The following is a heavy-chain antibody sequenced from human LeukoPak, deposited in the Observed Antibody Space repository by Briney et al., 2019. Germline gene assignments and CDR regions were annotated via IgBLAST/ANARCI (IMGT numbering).Heavy chain of an antibody. V-gene: IGHV4-39*07. CDR3: ARAATRCGGDCYSGDLDY. CDR2: INHSGST. D-gene: IGHD2-21*02. J-gene: IGHJ4*02. CDR1: GGSISSSSYY. Sequence: SETLSLTCTVSGGSISSSSYYWSWIRQPPGKGLEWIGEINHSGSTNYNPSLKSRVTISVDTSKNQFSLKLSSVTAADTAVYYCARAATRCGGDCYSGDLDYWGQGTLVTVSS.